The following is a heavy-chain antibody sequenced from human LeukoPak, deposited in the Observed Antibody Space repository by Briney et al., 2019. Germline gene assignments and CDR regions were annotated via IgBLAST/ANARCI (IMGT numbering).Heavy chain of an antibody. Sequence: EASVKVSCKASGFTFTSSAVQWVRQARGQRLEWIGWIVVGSGNTNYAQKFQERVTITRDMSTSTAYMELSSLRSEDTAVYYCARTSLEYYDFWSGYFPGWFDPWGQGTLVTVSS. D-gene: IGHD3-3*01. CDR1: GFTFTSSA. CDR3: ARTSLEYYDFWSGYFPGWFDP. V-gene: IGHV1-58*01. J-gene: IGHJ5*02. CDR2: IVVGSGNT.